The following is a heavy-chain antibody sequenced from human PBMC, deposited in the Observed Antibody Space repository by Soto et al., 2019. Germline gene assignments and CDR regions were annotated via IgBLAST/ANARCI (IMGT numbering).Heavy chain of an antibody. CDR2: INAGNGNT. D-gene: IGHD3-10*01. CDR3: ARALITMIRGATYWFDP. CDR1: GNTFTTYS. Sequence: GASVKVSCKSSGNTFTTYSIHWVRQAPGQRLEWMGWINAGNGNTKYSQKFQGRVTFTRDTSASTAYMELSSLRSEDTAVYYCARALITMIRGATYWFDPWG. V-gene: IGHV1-3*01. J-gene: IGHJ5*02.